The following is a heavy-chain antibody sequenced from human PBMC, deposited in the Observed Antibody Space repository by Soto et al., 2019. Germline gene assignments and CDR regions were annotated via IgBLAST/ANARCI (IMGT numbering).Heavy chain of an antibody. D-gene: IGHD6-13*01. J-gene: IGHJ4*02. V-gene: IGHV3-30*18. CDR3: AKGHSKGLSSSWLDY. Sequence: GGSLRLSCAASGFTFSSYGMHWVRQAPGKGLEWVAVISYDGSNKYYADSVKGRFTISRDNSKNTLYLQMNSLRAEDKAVYYCAKGHSKGLSSSWLDYWGQGTLVTVSS. CDR2: ISYDGSNK. CDR1: GFTFSSYG.